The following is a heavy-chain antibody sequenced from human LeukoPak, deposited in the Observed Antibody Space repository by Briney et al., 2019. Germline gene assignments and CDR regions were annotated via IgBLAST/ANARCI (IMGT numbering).Heavy chain of an antibody. V-gene: IGHV4-59*01. J-gene: IGHJ4*02. Sequence: SETLSLTCTVSGDSISTYYWSWIRQPPGKGLEWIGYMYYSGSTNYNPSLKSRVTISLDTPKNQFSLRLNSVTAADTAVYYCARGVAGYGPYDYWDQGTLVTVSS. CDR2: MYYSGST. D-gene: IGHD5-12*01. CDR1: GDSISTYY. CDR3: ARGVAGYGPYDY.